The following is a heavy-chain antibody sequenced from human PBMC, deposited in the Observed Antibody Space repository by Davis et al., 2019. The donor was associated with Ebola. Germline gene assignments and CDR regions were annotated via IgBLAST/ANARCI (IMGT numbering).Heavy chain of an antibody. Sequence: ASVKVSCKASGYTFTSYGISWVRQAPGQGLEWMGWISAYNGNTNYAQKLQGRVTMTTDTSTSTAYMELRSLRSDDTAVYYCARDRKPGFGYYYYMDVWGKGTTVTVSS. J-gene: IGHJ6*03. V-gene: IGHV1-18*04. D-gene: IGHD1-14*01. CDR2: ISAYNGNT. CDR3: ARDRKPGFGYYYYMDV. CDR1: GYTFTSYG.